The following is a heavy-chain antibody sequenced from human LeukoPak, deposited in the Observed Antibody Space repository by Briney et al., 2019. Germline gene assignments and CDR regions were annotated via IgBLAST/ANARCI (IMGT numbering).Heavy chain of an antibody. Sequence: ASVKVSCKASGYTFTEYYINWVRQAPGQGLEWMGWINPDSGGTTYAQKFQGRVTMTRDTSISTAYLELSRLRSDDTAIYYCARTIIRDGYNALNYCGQGTLVTVSS. CDR1: GYTFTEYY. CDR2: INPDSGGT. J-gene: IGHJ4*02. D-gene: IGHD5-24*01. V-gene: IGHV1-2*02. CDR3: ARTIIRDGYNALNY.